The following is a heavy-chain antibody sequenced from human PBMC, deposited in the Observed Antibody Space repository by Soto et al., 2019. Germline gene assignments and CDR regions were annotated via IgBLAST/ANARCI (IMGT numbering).Heavy chain of an antibody. CDR3: ARGLPYYDFWSGYSNYYYYGIDV. J-gene: IGHJ6*02. CDR1: GGSFSGYY. Sequence: PSETLSLTCAVYGGSFSGYYWSWIRQPPGKGLEWIGEINHSGSTNYNPSLKSRVTISVDTSKNQFSLKLSSVTAADTAVYYCARGLPYYDFWSGYSNYYYYGIDVWGHGTTATVSS. D-gene: IGHD3-3*01. V-gene: IGHV4-34*01. CDR2: INHSGST.